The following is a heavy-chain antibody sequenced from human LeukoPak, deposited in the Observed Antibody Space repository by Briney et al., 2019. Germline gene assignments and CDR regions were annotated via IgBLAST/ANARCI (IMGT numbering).Heavy chain of an antibody. CDR3: ARVSVPHSNGWYGGHYFDY. J-gene: IGHJ4*02. D-gene: IGHD6-19*01. V-gene: IGHV3-30*19. CDR2: ISYNGGDK. Sequence: GRSLRLSCAASGLTFSNHGMHWVRQAPGKGLEWVALISYNGGDKYYADSLKGRFTISRDNSENTLYLQVNSPRAEDTAVYYCARVSVPHSNGWYGGHYFDYWGQGTLVTVSS. CDR1: GLTFSNHG.